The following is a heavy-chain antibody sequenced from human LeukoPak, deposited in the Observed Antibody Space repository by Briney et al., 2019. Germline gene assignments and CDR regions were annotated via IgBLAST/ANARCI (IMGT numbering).Heavy chain of an antibody. J-gene: IGHJ4*02. CDR1: GFTFSTYT. D-gene: IGHD5-18*01. CDR3: ARDGLHTAHFDY. CDR2: VSDSSDV. Sequence: GGSLRLSCAASGFTFSTYTMNWVRQAPGKGLEWVSTVSDSSDVHYSDSVKGRFTISRDNARNSLYLQMNSLRDEDTAVYYCARDGLHTAHFDYWGQGTLVAVSS. V-gene: IGHV3-48*02.